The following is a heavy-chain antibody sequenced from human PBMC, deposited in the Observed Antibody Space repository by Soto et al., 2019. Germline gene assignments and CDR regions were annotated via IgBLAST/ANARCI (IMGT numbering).Heavy chain of an antibody. CDR1: GFTFSSYG. CDR2: IWYDGSNK. CDR3: ARLDDFWSGFEEYDAFDI. Sequence: GGSLRLSCAASGFTFSSYGMHWVRQAPGKGLEWVAVIWYDGSNKYYADSVKGRLTISRDNSKNTLYLQMNSLRAEDTAVYYCARLDDFWSGFEEYDAFDIWGQGTMVTVSS. V-gene: IGHV3-33*01. D-gene: IGHD3-3*01. J-gene: IGHJ3*02.